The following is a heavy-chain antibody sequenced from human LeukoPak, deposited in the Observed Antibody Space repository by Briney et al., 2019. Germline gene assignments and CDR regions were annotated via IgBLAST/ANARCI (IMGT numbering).Heavy chain of an antibody. CDR1: GYTFTGYY. J-gene: IGHJ6*03. CDR2: INPNSGGT. D-gene: IGHD3-10*01. V-gene: IGHV1-2*06. Sequence: ASVKVSCKASGYTFTGYYMHWVRQAPGQGLEWMGRINPNSGGTNYAQKFQGRVTMTRDTSISTAYMELSRLRSDDTAVYYCARDRARGIGYYYMDVWGKGTTVTVSS. CDR3: ARDRARGIGYYYMDV.